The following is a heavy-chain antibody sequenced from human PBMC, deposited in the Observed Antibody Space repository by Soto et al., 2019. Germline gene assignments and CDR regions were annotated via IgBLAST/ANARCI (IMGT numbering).Heavy chain of an antibody. Sequence: GGSLRLSCAASGFTFSSYGMHWVRQAPGKGLEWVAVIWYDGSNKYYADSVKGRFTISRDNSKNTLYLQMNSLRAEDTAVYYCARGTLYCSSTSCTAFDYWGQGTLVTVSS. J-gene: IGHJ4*02. CDR2: IWYDGSNK. V-gene: IGHV3-33*01. CDR1: GFTFSSYG. D-gene: IGHD2-2*01. CDR3: ARGTLYCSSTSCTAFDY.